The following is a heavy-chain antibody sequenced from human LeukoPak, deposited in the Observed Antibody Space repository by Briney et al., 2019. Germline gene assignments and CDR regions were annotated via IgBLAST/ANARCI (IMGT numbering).Heavy chain of an antibody. Sequence: GGSLRLSCAASGFTFSSYAMHWVRQAPGKGLEWVAVIWYDGSNKYYADSVTGRFTISRDNSKNTLYLQMNGLRAEDTAVYYCARDRVVVAATEGYYFDYWGQGTLVTVSS. D-gene: IGHD2-15*01. CDR1: GFTFSSYA. CDR3: ARDRVVVAATEGYYFDY. J-gene: IGHJ4*02. CDR2: IWYDGSNK. V-gene: IGHV3-33*01.